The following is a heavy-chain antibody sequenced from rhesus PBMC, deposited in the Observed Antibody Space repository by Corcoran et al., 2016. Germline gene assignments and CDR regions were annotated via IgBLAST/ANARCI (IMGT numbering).Heavy chain of an antibody. CDR3: TRDDGRYSYGLTNFFDY. CDR1: GFTFGDYG. J-gene: IGHJ4*01. V-gene: IGHV3-7*01. CDR2: ISNTGKTI. D-gene: IGHD5-36*01. Sequence: EVQLVESGGGLVQPGGSLRLSCAASGFTFGDYGIHWVRQAPGKGLDGVSSISNTGKTIYYADSVKGRFTVSRDNAKNSLSLQMNSLRAEDTAVYYCTRDDGRYSYGLTNFFDYWGQGVLVTVSS.